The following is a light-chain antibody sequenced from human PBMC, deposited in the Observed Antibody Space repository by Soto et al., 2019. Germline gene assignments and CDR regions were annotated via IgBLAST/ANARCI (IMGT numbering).Light chain of an antibody. CDR2: GAS. CDR1: QTVSTN. Sequence: EIVLTQSPGTLSLSPGERATLSCRASQTVSTNYLAWYQQKPGQAPRLLIYGASTRATSFPARFSGSGSGTDFTLTISSLQSEDFAVYYCQQYNNWPWTFGQGTKVDI. CDR3: QQYNNWPWT. J-gene: IGKJ1*01. V-gene: IGKV3-15*01.